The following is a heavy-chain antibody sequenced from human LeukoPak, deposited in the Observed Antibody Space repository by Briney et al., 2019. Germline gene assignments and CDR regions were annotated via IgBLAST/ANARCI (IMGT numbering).Heavy chain of an antibody. Sequence: GRSLRLSCAESGFTFSSYGMHWVRQAPGKGLEWVAVIWYDGSNKYYADSVKGRFTISRDNSKNTLYLQMNSLRAEDTAVYYCASQYSSSYGWFDPWGQGTLVTVSS. D-gene: IGHD6-6*01. J-gene: IGHJ5*02. V-gene: IGHV3-33*01. CDR3: ASQYSSSYGWFDP. CDR2: IWYDGSNK. CDR1: GFTFSSYG.